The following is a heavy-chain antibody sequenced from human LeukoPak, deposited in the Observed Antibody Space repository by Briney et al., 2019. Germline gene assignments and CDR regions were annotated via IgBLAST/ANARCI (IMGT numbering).Heavy chain of an antibody. D-gene: IGHD3-10*01. CDR1: GYTFSNYY. CDR3: AKFTWFGESNWHYYYYGMDV. J-gene: IGHJ6*02. CDR2: INPTGTGT. Sequence: ASVKVSCKASGYTFSNYYMHWVRQAPGQGLEWMGLINPTGTGTNYAQKFRGRVTLTRDTSTTTVYMELSSLRAEDTAVYYCAKFTWFGESNWHYYYYGMDVWGQGTTVTVSS. V-gene: IGHV1-46*01.